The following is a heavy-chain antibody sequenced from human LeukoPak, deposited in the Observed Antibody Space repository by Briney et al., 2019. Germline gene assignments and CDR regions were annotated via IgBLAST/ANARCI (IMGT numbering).Heavy chain of an antibody. J-gene: IGHJ4*02. CDR2: IYYSGST. V-gene: IGHV4-59*01. CDR3: ARDGRRGPQDYFDY. CDR1: GGSISSYY. Sequence: ETLSLTCTVSGGSISSYYWSWIRQPPGKGLEWIGYIYYSGSTNYNPSLKSRVTISVDTSKNQFSLKLSSVTAADTAVYYCARDGRRGPQDYFDYWGQGTLVTVSS. D-gene: IGHD3-10*01.